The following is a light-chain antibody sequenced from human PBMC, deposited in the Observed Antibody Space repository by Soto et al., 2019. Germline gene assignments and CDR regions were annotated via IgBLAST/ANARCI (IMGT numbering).Light chain of an antibody. Sequence: QTVVTQPPSVSGAPGQRLTFSCAGTSSNLGAGYDVHWYQHVAGAAPKLLIYGNTNRPSGVPDRFSASKSGTSASLTIAGLQAEDEADYYCQSYDIRLKVVFGGGTKLTVL. CDR3: QSYDIRLKVV. J-gene: IGLJ3*02. CDR2: GNT. V-gene: IGLV1-40*01. CDR1: SSNLGAGYD.